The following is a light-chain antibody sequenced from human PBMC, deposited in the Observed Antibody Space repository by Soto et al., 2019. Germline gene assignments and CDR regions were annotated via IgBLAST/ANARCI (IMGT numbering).Light chain of an antibody. CDR2: KAS. CDR3: QQYNSYRA. Sequence: DIQMTQSPSTLSASVGDRVTITCRASQSISNWLAWHQQKPGKAPKLLIYKASTLESGVPSRFSGSGSGTEFTLTISSLQPDDFATYYSQQYNSYRAFGQGTKVEIK. CDR1: QSISNW. J-gene: IGKJ1*01. V-gene: IGKV1-5*03.